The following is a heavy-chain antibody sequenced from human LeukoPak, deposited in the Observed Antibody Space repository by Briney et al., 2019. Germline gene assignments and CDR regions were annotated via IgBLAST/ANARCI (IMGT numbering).Heavy chain of an antibody. D-gene: IGHD5-18*01. CDR2: INHSGST. CDR3: ARGITSTAMVGVWFDP. CDR1: GGSFSGYY. J-gene: IGHJ5*02. V-gene: IGHV4-34*01. Sequence: PSETLSLTCAVYGGSFSGYYWSWIRQPPGKGLEWIGEINHSGSTNYNPSLKSRVTISVDTSKNQFSLKLSSVTAADTAVYYCARGITSTAMVGVWFDPWGQGTLVTVSS.